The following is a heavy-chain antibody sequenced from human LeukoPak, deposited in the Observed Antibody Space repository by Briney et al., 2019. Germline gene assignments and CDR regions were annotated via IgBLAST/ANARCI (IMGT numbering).Heavy chain of an antibody. CDR2: ISSDGDST. CDR1: GFTFSSFA. V-gene: IGHV3-64D*09. D-gene: IGHD3-10*02. Sequence: GGPLRLSCSASGFTFSSFAMHWQPPAPGEGLEYVSDISSDGDSTYHADSVKGRFTISRDNSKNTLYLQMSSLRTEDTAVYYCGRCSASSGANCFDPWGQGTLVIVSS. J-gene: IGHJ5*02. CDR3: GRCSASSGANCFDP.